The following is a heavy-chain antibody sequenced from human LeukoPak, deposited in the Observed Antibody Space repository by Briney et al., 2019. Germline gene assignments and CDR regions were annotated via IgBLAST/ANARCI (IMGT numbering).Heavy chain of an antibody. D-gene: IGHD3-10*01. J-gene: IGHJ4*02. CDR2: ISPSGNTI. CDR3: ARGGRSVSSY. CDR1: GFTFSSYE. V-gene: IGHV3-48*03. Sequence: GGSLRLSCAVSGFTFSSYEMTWVRQAPGKGLEWVSYISPSGNTIYYADSVKGRFTISRDNAKNSLYLQMNSLRAEDTAIYYCARGGRSVSSYWGQGTLVTVSS.